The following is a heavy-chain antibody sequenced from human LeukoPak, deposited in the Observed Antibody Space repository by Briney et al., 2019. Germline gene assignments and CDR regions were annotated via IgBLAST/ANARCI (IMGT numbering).Heavy chain of an antibody. D-gene: IGHD6-19*01. CDR2: IYTSGST. J-gene: IGHJ6*02. CDR3: ARDRSSGPDNYYYYGMDV. CDR1: GGSISSYH. Sequence: PSETLSLTCTVSGGSISSYHWSWIRQPAGKGLEWIGRIYTSGSTNYNPSLKSRVTMSVDTSKNQFSLKLSSVTAADTAVYYCARDRSSGPDNYYYYGMDVWGQGTTVTVSS. V-gene: IGHV4-4*07.